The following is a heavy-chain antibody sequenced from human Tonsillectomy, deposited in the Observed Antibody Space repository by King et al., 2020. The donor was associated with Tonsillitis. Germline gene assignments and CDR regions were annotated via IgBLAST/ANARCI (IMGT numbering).Heavy chain of an antibody. CDR3: ARDRIAVAGRYYYYYGVDV. Sequence: VQLQQSGPGLVKPSQTLSLTCAISGDSVSSNSAAWNWIRQSPSRGPEWLGRTYYRSKWYNHYALSVKSRITINPATSRNQFSLQLNSVTPEDTAVYYCARDRIAVAGRYYYYYGVDVWGQGTTVTVSS. V-gene: IGHV6-1*01. CDR1: GDSVSSNSAA. CDR2: TYYRSKWYN. D-gene: IGHD6-19*01. J-gene: IGHJ6*02.